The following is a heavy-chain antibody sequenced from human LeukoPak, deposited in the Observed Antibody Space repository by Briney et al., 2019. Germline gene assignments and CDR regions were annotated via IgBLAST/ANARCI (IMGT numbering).Heavy chain of an antibody. Sequence: GGSLRLSCAASGFTFSTFAMTWVRQAPGKGLEWVSGVVGGGTTYYADSVKGRFTLSKDNSKKTVYLQMNSLRVEDTAIYYCARVWHKKAGKWKFAPWAQGTLFTVPS. CDR2: VVGGGTT. CDR3: ARVWHKKAGKWKFAP. CDR1: GFTFSTFA. D-gene: IGHD3-16*01. V-gene: IGHV3-23*01. J-gene: IGHJ5*02.